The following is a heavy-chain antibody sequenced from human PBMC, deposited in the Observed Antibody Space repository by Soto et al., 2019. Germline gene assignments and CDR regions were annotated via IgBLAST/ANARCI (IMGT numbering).Heavy chain of an antibody. CDR3: ARDLDYYDSSGSPPP. CDR2: IYTSGST. V-gene: IGHV4-4*07. D-gene: IGHD3-22*01. J-gene: IGHJ5*02. CDR1: GGSISSYY. Sequence: LSLTCTVSGGSISSYYWSWIRQPAGKGLEWIGRIYTSGSTNYNPSLKSRVTMSVDTSKNQFSLKLSSVTAADTAVYYCARDLDYYDSSGSPPPWGQGTLVTDSS.